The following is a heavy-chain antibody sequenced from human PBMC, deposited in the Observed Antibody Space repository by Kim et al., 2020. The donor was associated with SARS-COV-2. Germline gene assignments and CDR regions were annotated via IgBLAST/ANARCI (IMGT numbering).Heavy chain of an antibody. V-gene: IGHV3-21*01. CDR2: ISSSSSYI. Sequence: GGSLRLSCAASGFTFSSYSMNWDRQAPGKGREWVSSISSSSSYIYYADSEKGRLTISRDNAKNSLYLQMNSLRAEDTAVYHCARHRDTSSGWYSGGYWGQRTLVNVSS. D-gene: IGHD6-19*01. CDR3: ARHRDTSSGWYSGGY. CDR1: GFTFSSYS. J-gene: IGHJ4*02.